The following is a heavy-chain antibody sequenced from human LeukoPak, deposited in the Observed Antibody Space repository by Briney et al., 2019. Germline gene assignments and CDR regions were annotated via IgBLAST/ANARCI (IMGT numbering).Heavy chain of an antibody. CDR2: INPSGGST. CDR3: ARSPDSSGYYPGRFDY. J-gene: IGHJ4*02. CDR1: GYTFTSYG. Sequence: EASVKVSCKASGYTFTSYGISWVRQAPGQGLEWMGIINPSGGSTSYAQKFQGRVTMTRDTSTSTVYMELSSLRSEDTAVYYCARSPDSSGYYPGRFDYWGQGTLVTVSS. D-gene: IGHD3-22*01. V-gene: IGHV1-46*01.